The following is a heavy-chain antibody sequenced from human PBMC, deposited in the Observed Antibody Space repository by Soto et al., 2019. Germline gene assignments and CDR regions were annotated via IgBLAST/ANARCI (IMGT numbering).Heavy chain of an antibody. D-gene: IGHD3-9*01. CDR2: IYYSGST. J-gene: IGHJ5*02. CDR1: GGSISSYY. CDR3: ARDRLANWFDP. Sequence: KSSETLSLTCTVSGGSISSYYWNWIRQPPGKGLEWIGYIYYSGSTKYNPSLKSRVTISVDTSKNQFSLKLSSVTAADTAVYYCARDRLANWFDPWGQEPWSPSPQ. V-gene: IGHV4-59*01.